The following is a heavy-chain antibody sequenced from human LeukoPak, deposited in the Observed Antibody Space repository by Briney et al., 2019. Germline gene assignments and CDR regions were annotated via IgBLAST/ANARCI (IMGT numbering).Heavy chain of an antibody. CDR3: ARDLAAAHFDY. J-gene: IGHJ4*02. CDR2: ISSSSSYI. Sequence: GGSLRLSCAASGFTFSSYSMNWVRQAPGKGLEWVSSISSSSSYIYYADSVKGRFTISRDNAKNSLYLQMNSQRAEDTAVYYCARDLAAAHFDYWGQGTLVTVSS. V-gene: IGHV3-21*01. D-gene: IGHD6-13*01. CDR1: GFTFSSYS.